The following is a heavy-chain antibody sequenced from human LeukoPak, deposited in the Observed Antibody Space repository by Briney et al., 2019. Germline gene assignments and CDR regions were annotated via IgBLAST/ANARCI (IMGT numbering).Heavy chain of an antibody. V-gene: IGHV5-51*01. D-gene: IGHD2-15*01. CDR2: IYPGDSDT. Sequence: GESLKISCKGSGYNFTNYWIGWVRQMPGKGLEWMGIIYPGDSDTRYSPSFQGQVTISADKSISTAYLQWSSLKASDTAMYYCARQSRYCSGGSCYSDAFDIWGQGTMVTVSS. CDR3: ARQSRYCSGGSCYSDAFDI. J-gene: IGHJ3*02. CDR1: GYNFTNYW.